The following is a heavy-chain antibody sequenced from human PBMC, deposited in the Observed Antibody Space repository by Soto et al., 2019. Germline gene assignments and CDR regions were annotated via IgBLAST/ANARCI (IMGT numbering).Heavy chain of an antibody. Sequence: GGSLRLSCAASGFTFGSYSMNWFRQAPGKGLEWVSSISSSSSYIYYADSVKGRFTISRDNAWNSLYLQMNSLRAEDTAVYYCARGLTYCSGGSCDAFDIWGQGTMVTVSS. CDR2: ISSSSSYI. D-gene: IGHD2-15*01. J-gene: IGHJ3*02. CDR1: GFTFGSYS. CDR3: ARGLTYCSGGSCDAFDI. V-gene: IGHV3-21*01.